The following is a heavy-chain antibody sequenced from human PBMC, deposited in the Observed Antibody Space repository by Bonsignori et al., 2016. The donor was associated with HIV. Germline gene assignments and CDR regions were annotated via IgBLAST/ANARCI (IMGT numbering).Heavy chain of an antibody. CDR2: ISYDGSNK. J-gene: IGHJ6*03. V-gene: IGHV3-30*18. Sequence: GGSLRLSCAASGFIFSSYGMHWVRQAPGKGLEWVALISYDGSNKYYADSVEGRFTISRDDSKNTLYLQMNSLRAEDTAVYYCAKYFGDFDDYYYYYMDVWGKGTTVTVSS. CDR1: GFIFSSYG. D-gene: IGHD4-17*01. CDR3: AKYFGDFDDYYYYYMDV.